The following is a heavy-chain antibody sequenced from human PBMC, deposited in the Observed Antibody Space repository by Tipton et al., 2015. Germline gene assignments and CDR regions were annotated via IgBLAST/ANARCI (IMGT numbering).Heavy chain of an antibody. D-gene: IGHD3-16*02. CDR2: IYYSGST. J-gene: IGHJ6*02. Sequence: TLSLTCTVSGGSVNNDRHYWSWIRQPPGKGLEWIGYIYYSGSTNYNPSLKSRVTISVDTSKNQFSLRLSSVTAADTAMYYCARDLLGYXXXWGSFRYSGMDVWGQGTTVTVSS. CDR1: GGSVNNDRHY. V-gene: IGHV4-61*01. CDR3: ARDLLGYXXXWGSFRYSGMDV.